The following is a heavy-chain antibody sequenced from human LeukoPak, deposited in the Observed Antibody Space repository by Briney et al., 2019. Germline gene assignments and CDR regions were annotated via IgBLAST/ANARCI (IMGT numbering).Heavy chain of an antibody. Sequence: PSETLSLTCAVYGGSFSGFHWNWIRQPPGKGLEWIGEVSHGGSTNYNPSLKSRVTISVDTSKNQFSLKLSSVTAADTAVYYCARGGWLSWFDPWGQGTLVTVSS. CDR3: ARGGWLSWFDP. J-gene: IGHJ5*02. CDR2: VSHGGST. D-gene: IGHD6-19*01. V-gene: IGHV4-34*01. CDR1: GGSFSGFH.